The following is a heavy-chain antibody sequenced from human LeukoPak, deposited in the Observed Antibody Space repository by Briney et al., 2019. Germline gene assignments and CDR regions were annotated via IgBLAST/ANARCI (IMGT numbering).Heavy chain of an antibody. CDR3: ARGRFNDPYSSSWYIGAYYYYYGMDV. CDR2: MNTNSGNT. D-gene: IGHD6-13*01. V-gene: IGHV1-8*01. CDR1: GYSFTSYD. J-gene: IGHJ6*02. Sequence: ASVKVSFNASGYSFTSYDNNWGRLATGQGLEWMGWMNTNSGNTGYAQKFQGRVTMTRNTSISTDYMELSSLRSEDTAVYYCARGRFNDPYSSSWYIGAYYYYYGMDVWGQGTTVTVSS.